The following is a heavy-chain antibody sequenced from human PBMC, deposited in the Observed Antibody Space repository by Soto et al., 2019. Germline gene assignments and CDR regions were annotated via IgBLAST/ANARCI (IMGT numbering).Heavy chain of an antibody. CDR2: IIPIFGTA. V-gene: IGHV1-69*13. CDR3: AREGPSYSSGWYVY. D-gene: IGHD6-19*01. J-gene: IGHJ4*02. CDR1: GGTFSSYT. Sequence: SVKVSCKASGGTFSSYTISWVRQAPGQGLEWMGGIIPIFGTANYAQKYQGRVTITADESTSTAYIELSSLRSEDTAVYYCAREGPSYSSGWYVYWGQGTLVTVSS.